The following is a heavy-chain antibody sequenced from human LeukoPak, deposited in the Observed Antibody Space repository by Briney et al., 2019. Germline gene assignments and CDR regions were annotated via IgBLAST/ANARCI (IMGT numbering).Heavy chain of an antibody. CDR1: GGTFSSYA. Sequence: GASVKASCKASGGTFSSYAISWVRQAPGQGLEWMGRIIPILGIANYAQKFQGRVTITADKSTSTAYMELSSLRSEDTAVYYCARVGGSYRGSAFDIWGQGTMVTVSS. CDR2: IIPILGIA. J-gene: IGHJ3*02. V-gene: IGHV1-69*04. D-gene: IGHD1-26*01. CDR3: ARVGGSYRGSAFDI.